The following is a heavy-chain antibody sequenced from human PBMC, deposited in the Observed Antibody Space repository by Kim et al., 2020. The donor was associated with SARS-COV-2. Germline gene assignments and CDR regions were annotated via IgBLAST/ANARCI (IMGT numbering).Heavy chain of an antibody. CDR1: GFTFRTYW. Sequence: GGSLRLSCAASGFTFRTYWMHWVRQAPGKGLVWVSRTNGDGSTTNYADSVKGRFTISRDNAKNTLYLQLNSLRAEDTAIYYCARRYYDSRGYYYFDSWGQRTLVTVSS. D-gene: IGHD3-22*01. V-gene: IGHV3-74*01. CDR2: TNGDGSTT. CDR3: ARRYYDSRGYYYFDS. J-gene: IGHJ4*02.